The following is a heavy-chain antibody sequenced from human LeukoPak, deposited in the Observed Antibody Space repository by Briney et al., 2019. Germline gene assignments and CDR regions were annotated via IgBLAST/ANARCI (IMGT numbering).Heavy chain of an antibody. Sequence: GGSLRLSCAASGFTFSSYEMNWVREAPGKGLEWGSYISSSGSTIYYADSVKGRFTISRDNAKNSLYLQMNSLRREDTAVYYCAELGITMIGGVWGKGTTVTISS. D-gene: IGHD3-10*02. CDR1: GFTFSSYE. CDR2: ISSSGSTI. V-gene: IGHV3-48*03. CDR3: AELGITMIGGV. J-gene: IGHJ6*04.